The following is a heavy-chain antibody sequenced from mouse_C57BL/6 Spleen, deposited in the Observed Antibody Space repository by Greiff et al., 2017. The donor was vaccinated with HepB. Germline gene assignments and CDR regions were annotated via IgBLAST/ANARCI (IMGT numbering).Heavy chain of an antibody. CDR1: GFTFSSYA. J-gene: IGHJ3*01. D-gene: IGHD3-1*01. Sequence: VQLKESGGGLVKPGGSLKLSCAASGFTFSSYAMSWVRQTPEKRLEWVATISDGGSYTYYPDNVKGRFTISRDNAKNNLYLQMSHLKSEDTAMYYCARDRAMNSFAYWGQGTLVTVSA. V-gene: IGHV5-4*01. CDR2: ISDGGSYT. CDR3: ARDRAMNSFAY.